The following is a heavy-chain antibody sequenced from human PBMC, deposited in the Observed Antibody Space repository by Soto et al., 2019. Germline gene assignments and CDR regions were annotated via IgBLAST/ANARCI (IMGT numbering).Heavy chain of an antibody. J-gene: IGHJ4*02. CDR1: GGSISSYY. V-gene: IGHV4-59*01. Sequence: SETLSLTCTVSGGSISSYYWSWIRQPPGKGLEWIGYIYYSGSTNYNPSLKSRITISVDTSKNQFSLKLSSVTAADTAVYYCARSRYYYESSGFYYYFDYWGQGTRVTVSS. CDR3: ARSRYYYESSGFYYYFDY. D-gene: IGHD3-22*01. CDR2: IYYSGST.